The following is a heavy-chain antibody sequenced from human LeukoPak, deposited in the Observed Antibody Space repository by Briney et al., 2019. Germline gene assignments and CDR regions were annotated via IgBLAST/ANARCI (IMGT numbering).Heavy chain of an antibody. Sequence: SETLSLTCTVSGGSISSHYWSWIRQPPGKGLEWIGYIYYSGSTNYNPSLKSRVTISVDTSKNQFSLKLSSVTAADTAVYYCARYYYDSSGYFNFDYWGQGTLVTVSS. CDR2: IYYSGST. CDR3: ARYYYDSSGYFNFDY. CDR1: GGSISSHY. V-gene: IGHV4-59*11. J-gene: IGHJ4*02. D-gene: IGHD3-22*01.